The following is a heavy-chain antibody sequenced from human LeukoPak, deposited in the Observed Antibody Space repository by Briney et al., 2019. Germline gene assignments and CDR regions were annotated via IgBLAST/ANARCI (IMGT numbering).Heavy chain of an antibody. D-gene: IGHD3-22*01. CDR1: GGSISSGSYY. J-gene: IGHJ4*02. V-gene: IGHV4-61*02. Sequence: SETLSLTCTVSGGSISSGSYYWSWIRQPAGKGLEWIGRIYTSGSPNYNPSLKSRVTISVDTSKNQFSLKLSSVTPEDTAVYYCARSSYDSSGYYYTPYFDYWGQGTLVTVSS. CDR2: IYTSGSP. CDR3: ARSSYDSSGYYYTPYFDY.